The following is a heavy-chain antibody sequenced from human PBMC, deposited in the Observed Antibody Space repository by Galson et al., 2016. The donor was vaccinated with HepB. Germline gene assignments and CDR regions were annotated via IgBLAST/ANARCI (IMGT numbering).Heavy chain of an antibody. CDR2: IYYGGSS. CDR3: ATWVAGQWLVRNY. D-gene: IGHD6-19*01. J-gene: IGHJ4*02. Sequence: TLSLTCTVSGGSVSSGGYFWNWIRQHPGKGLEWIGSIYYGGSSYYNPSLKSRLTMSVDTSKNQFYLNLTSVTVADTAVYYCATWVAGQWLVRNYWGQGTLVTVSS. CDR1: GGSVSSGGYF. V-gene: IGHV4-31*03.